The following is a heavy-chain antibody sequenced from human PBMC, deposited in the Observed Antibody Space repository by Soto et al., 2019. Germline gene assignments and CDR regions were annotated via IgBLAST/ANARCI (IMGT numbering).Heavy chain of an antibody. J-gene: IGHJ4*01. CDR3: VRDRSHKVPTSIDY. D-gene: IGHD2-21*01. CDR2: ISYSGSPT. V-gene: IGHV3-48*03. Sequence: EVQLVESGGGLVQPGGSLRLSCVGSGFTLSSYEMNWVRQAPGKGLEWVAWISYSGSPTGHADSVKGRFTISRDNAKNSLYLQMNSLRAEDTAVYYCVRDRSHKVPTSIDYWGRGALVTVSS. CDR1: GFTLSSYE.